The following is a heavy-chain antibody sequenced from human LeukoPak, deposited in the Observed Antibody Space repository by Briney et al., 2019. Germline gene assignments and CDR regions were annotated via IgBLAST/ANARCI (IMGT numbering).Heavy chain of an antibody. CDR1: GFTFSDYW. V-gene: IGHV3-7*01. D-gene: IGHD3-10*01. Sequence: GGSLRLSCAASGFTFSDYWMSWIRQAPGKGLEWVANIKRDGSEKHYVDSVKGRFTISRDNAKNSLYLQMSSLRAEDTAVFYCAKYSHGSGTSFDPWGQGTLVTVSS. CDR3: AKYSHGSGTSFDP. J-gene: IGHJ5*02. CDR2: IKRDGSEK.